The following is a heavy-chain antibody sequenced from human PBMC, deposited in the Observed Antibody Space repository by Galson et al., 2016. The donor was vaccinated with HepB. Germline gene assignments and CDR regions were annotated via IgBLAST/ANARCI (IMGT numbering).Heavy chain of an antibody. J-gene: IGHJ4*02. V-gene: IGHV3-33*01. CDR1: GFIFSNYG. D-gene: IGHD6-19*01. CDR2: TWADGNHK. Sequence: CLRLCCAGSGFIFSNYGLHWVREAPGKGLEWVANTWADGNHKYDADAVKGRFTISKDNSKDTVYLPIDILRADDTALYYCARELHTTGFLVLASWGQGTRVTVSS. CDR3: ARELHTTGFLVLAS.